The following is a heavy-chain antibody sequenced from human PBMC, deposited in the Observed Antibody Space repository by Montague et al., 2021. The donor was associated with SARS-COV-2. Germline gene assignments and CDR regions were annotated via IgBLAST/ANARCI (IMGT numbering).Heavy chain of an antibody. V-gene: IGHV3-53*01. CDR1: GFTVSSNY. CDR2: IYSGGST. J-gene: IGHJ4*02. D-gene: IGHD5-12*01. CDR3: ARVGWLRGYFDY. Sequence: LRLSCAASGFTVSSNYMSWVRQAPGKGLEWVSVIYSGGSTYYADSVKGRFTISRDNSKNTLYLQMSSLRAEDTAVYYCARVGWLRGYFDYWGQGTLVTVSS.